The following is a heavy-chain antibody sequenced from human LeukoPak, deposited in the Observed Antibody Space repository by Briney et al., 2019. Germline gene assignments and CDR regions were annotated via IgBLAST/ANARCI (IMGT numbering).Heavy chain of an antibody. V-gene: IGHV1-18*01. J-gene: IGHJ4*02. CDR2: ISAYNGNT. CDR1: GYTFTGYG. CDR3: ARDPPRGYCSSTSCYGDY. D-gene: IGHD2-2*01. Sequence: ASVKVSCKASGYTFTGYGISWVRQAPGQGLEWMGWISAYNGNTNYAQKLQGRVTMTTDTSTSTAYMELRSLRSDDTAVYYCARDPPRGYCSSTSCYGDYWGQGTLVTVSS.